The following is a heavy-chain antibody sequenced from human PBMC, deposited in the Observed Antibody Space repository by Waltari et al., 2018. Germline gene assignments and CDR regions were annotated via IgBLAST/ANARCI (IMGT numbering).Heavy chain of an antibody. CDR3: ARGLNFDDTSGYYGCDYYDF. CDR1: GASISSGFYY. CDR2: IYETGTT. D-gene: IGHD3-22*01. V-gene: IGHV4-31*03. J-gene: IGHJ4*02. Sequence: QMQLQESGPGLVKPSQTLSLTCTVSGASISSGFYYWIWLRRHPVRGLEWIGYIYETGTTYYNPSLRSRVTISVDTSKNEVSLNLSSVSDADTAVYYCARGLNFDDTSGYYGCDYYDFWGQGIQVTVSS.